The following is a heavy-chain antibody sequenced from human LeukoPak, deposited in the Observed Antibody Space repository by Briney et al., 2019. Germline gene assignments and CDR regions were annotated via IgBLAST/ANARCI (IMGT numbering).Heavy chain of an antibody. D-gene: IGHD3-22*01. CDR3: ARLGYYYDSSGNYYIDY. CDR2: ISGSSSTI. CDR1: GFTVSSNY. Sequence: PGGSLRLSCAASGFTVSSNYMNWVRQAPGKGLEWVSYISGSSSTIYYADSVKGRFTISRDNAKNSLYLQMNSLRAEDTAVYYCARLGYYYDSSGNYYIDYWGQGTLVTVSS. V-gene: IGHV3-48*01. J-gene: IGHJ4*02.